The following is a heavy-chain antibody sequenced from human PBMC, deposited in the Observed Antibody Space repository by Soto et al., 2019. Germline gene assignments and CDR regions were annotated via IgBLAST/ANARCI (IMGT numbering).Heavy chain of an antibody. CDR2: IYYSGST. V-gene: IGHV4-30-4*08. CDR1: GFSLSTSGVG. CDR3: ARAYYDSSVYYY. Sequence: SGPTLVNPTQTLTLTCTFSGFSLSTSGVGVGWIRQPPGKGLEWIGYIYYSGSTYYNPSLKSRVTISVDTSKNQFSLKLSSVTAADTAVYYCARAYYDSSVYYY. D-gene: IGHD3-22*01. J-gene: IGHJ6*01.